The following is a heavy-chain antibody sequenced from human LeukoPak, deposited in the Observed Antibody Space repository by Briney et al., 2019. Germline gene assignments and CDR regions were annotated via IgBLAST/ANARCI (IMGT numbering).Heavy chain of an antibody. D-gene: IGHD5-18*01. CDR1: GGSISSGDNY. V-gene: IGHV4-61*02. J-gene: IGHJ4*02. Sequence: SQTLSLTCTVSGGSISSGDNYWSWIRQPAGKGLEWIGRIYTSGGTNYNPSLKSRVTISEDTSKNQFSLELSSVTAAGTAVYYCASAYTYASRFVYWGQGTLVTVSS. CDR2: IYTSGGT. CDR3: ASAYTYASRFVY.